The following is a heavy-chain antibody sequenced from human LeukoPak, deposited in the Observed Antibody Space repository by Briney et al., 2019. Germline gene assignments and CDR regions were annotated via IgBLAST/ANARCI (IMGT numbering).Heavy chain of an antibody. D-gene: IGHD5-12*01. CDR3: ARLGYSGYYYFDY. CDR1: GGSFSGYY. V-gene: IGHV4-34*01. Sequence: SETLSLTCAVYGGSFSGYYWSWIRQPPGKGLEWIGKINHSGSTNYNPSLKSRVTISVDTSKNQFSLKLSSVTAADTAVYYCARLGYSGYYYFDYWGQGTLVTVSS. CDR2: INHSGST. J-gene: IGHJ4*02.